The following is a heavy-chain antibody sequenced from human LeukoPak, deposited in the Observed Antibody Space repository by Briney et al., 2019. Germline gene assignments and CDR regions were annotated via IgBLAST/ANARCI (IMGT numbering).Heavy chain of an antibody. CDR2: MSGSGGTT. CDR1: GSTFSSYA. V-gene: IGHV3-23*01. Sequence: GGSLRLSCAASGSTFSSYAMNWVRQAPGKGLEWVSSMSGSGGTTYYADSVKGRFTISRDYSKITLYLQMNSLRAEDTAVYYCAKGGYSYGRTLDYWGQGTLVTVSS. D-gene: IGHD5-18*01. CDR3: AKGGYSYGRTLDY. J-gene: IGHJ4*02.